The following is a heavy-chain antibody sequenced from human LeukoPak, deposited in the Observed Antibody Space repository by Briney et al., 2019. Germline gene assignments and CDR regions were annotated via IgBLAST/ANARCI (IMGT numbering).Heavy chain of an antibody. CDR2: ISGDASKT. CDR1: GFTSDDCA. V-gene: IGHV3-43*02. CDR3: AKATPEVVTEYYFDY. Sequence: TGGSLRLSCAASGFTSDDCAMHWVRQAPGKGLEWVSLISGDASKTYYGDSVQGRFTISRDNSKNSLYLQMNSLRAEDTAFYFCAKATPEVVTEYYFDYWGRGTLVTVSS. D-gene: IGHD2-21*02. J-gene: IGHJ4*02.